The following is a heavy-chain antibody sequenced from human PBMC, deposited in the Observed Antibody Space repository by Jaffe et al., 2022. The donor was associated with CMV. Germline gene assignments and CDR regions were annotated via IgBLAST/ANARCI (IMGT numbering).Heavy chain of an antibody. D-gene: IGHD1-26*01. CDR3: AKEWGDGYYPGPFDY. Sequence: QVQLVESGGGVVQPGRSLRLSCAASGFTFSSYGMHWVRQAPGKGLEWVAVISYDGSNKYYADSVKGRFTISRDNSKNTLYLQMNSLRAEDTAVYYCAKEWGDGYYPGPFDYWGQGTLVTVSS. V-gene: IGHV3-30*18. CDR2: ISYDGSNK. CDR1: GFTFSSYG. J-gene: IGHJ4*02.